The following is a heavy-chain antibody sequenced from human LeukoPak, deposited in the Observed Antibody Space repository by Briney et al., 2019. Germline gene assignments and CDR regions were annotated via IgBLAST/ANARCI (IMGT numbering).Heavy chain of an antibody. D-gene: IGHD4-17*01. CDR3: ARVSAYGDYAGTLDY. V-gene: IGHV4-59*01. CDR1: GRSLTSYY. J-gene: IGHJ4*02. CDR2: IYYSGST. Sequence: SETLSLTCTVSGRSLTSYYWSWIRQPPGKGLEWIGYIYYSGSTNYNPSLKSRLSISVDTSNNQFSLRLRSVTAADTAVYYCARVSAYGDYAGTLDYWGQGTLVTVSS.